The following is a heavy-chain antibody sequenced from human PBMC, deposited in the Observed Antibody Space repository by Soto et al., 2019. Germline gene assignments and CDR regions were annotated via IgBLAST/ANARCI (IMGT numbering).Heavy chain of an antibody. Sequence: PGGSLRLSCAASGFTFSSYGMHWVRQAPGKGLEWVAVIWYDGSNKYYADSVKGRFTISRDNSKNTLYLQMNSLRAEDMAVYYCARGGYSYGFLDQDYYFDYWGQGTLVTVSS. V-gene: IGHV3-33*01. J-gene: IGHJ4*02. CDR2: IWYDGSNK. CDR3: ARGGYSYGFLDQDYYFDY. D-gene: IGHD5-18*01. CDR1: GFTFSSYG.